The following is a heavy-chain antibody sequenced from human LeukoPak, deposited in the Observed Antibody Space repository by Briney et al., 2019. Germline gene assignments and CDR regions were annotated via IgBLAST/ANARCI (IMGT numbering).Heavy chain of an antibody. CDR1: GGSISSGGYY. D-gene: IGHD3-3*01. Sequence: PSATLSLTCTLSGGSISSGGYYWSWIRQHPGKGLEWIGYIYYSGSTYYNPSLKSRVTISVDTSKNQFSLKLSSVTAADTAVYYCATAKYYDFWSGYQHYYGMDVWGQGTTVTVSS. V-gene: IGHV4-31*03. J-gene: IGHJ6*02. CDR2: IYYSGST. CDR3: ATAKYYDFWSGYQHYYGMDV.